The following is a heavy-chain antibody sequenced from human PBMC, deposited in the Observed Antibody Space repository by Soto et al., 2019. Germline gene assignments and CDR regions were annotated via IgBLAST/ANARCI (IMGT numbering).Heavy chain of an antibody. CDR3: ARDPGRDGYNTSDY. V-gene: IGHV1-69*13. D-gene: IGHD5-12*01. CDR2: IIPIFGTA. CDR1: GGTFSSYA. J-gene: IGHJ4*02. Sequence: SVKVSCKASGGTFSSYAISWVRQAPGQGLEWMGGIIPIFGTANYAQKFQGRVTITADESTSTAYMELSSLRSEDTAVYYCARDPGRDGYNTSDYWGQGTLVTVSS.